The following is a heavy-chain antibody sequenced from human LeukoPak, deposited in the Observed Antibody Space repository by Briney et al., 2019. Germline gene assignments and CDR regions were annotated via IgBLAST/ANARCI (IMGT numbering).Heavy chain of an antibody. D-gene: IGHD5-18*01. J-gene: IGHJ6*02. V-gene: IGHV3-21*01. Sequence: GGSLRLSCAASGFTFSSYVMSWVRQAPGKGLEWVSAISRSSSDIYYADSVKGRFTVSRDNAKNSLYLQMNSLRTEDTAVYYCARDLSYGTRRFYGMDVWGQGTTVTVSS. CDR1: GFTFSSYV. CDR3: ARDLSYGTRRFYGMDV. CDR2: ISRSSSDI.